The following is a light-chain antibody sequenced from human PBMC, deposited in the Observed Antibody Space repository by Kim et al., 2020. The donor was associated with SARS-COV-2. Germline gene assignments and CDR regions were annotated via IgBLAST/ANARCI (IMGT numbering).Light chain of an antibody. CDR1: SNDVGGYNY. J-gene: IGLJ3*02. V-gene: IGLV2-11*01. CDR3: CSYAGSYSWV. Sequence: QSVNISCSGTSNDVGGYNYVSWYQQHPGKAPKLMIYDVSKRPSGVPDRFSGSKSGNTASLTISGLQAEDEADYYCCSYAGSYSWVFGGGTQLTVL. CDR2: DVS.